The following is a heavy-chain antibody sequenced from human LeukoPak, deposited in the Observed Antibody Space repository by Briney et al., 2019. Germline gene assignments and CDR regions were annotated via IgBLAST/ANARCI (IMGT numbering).Heavy chain of an antibody. CDR1: GFTFSCYE. J-gene: IGHJ3*02. CDR2: ISSSGSTI. D-gene: IGHD3-9*01. Sequence: PGGSLRLSCAASGFTFSCYEMNWVRQAPGKGLEWVSYISSSGSTIYYADSVKGRFTISRDNAKNSLYLQMNSLRAEDTAVYYCARGVYYDILTGYSDDAFDIWGQGTMVTVSS. V-gene: IGHV3-48*03. CDR3: ARGVYYDILTGYSDDAFDI.